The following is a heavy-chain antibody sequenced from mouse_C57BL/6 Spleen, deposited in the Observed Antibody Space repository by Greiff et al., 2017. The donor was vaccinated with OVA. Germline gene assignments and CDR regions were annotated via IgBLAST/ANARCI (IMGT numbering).Heavy chain of an antibody. V-gene: IGHV1-15*01. CDR2: IDPETGGT. J-gene: IGHJ2*01. Sequence: QVQLKESGAELVRPGASVTLSCKASGYTFTDYEMHWVKQTPVHGLEWIGAIDPETGGTAYNQKFKGKAILTADKSSSTAYMELRSLTSEDSAVYYCTRSYGSSYDYFDYWGQGTTLTVSS. CDR1: GYTFTDYE. CDR3: TRSYGSSYDYFDY. D-gene: IGHD1-1*01.